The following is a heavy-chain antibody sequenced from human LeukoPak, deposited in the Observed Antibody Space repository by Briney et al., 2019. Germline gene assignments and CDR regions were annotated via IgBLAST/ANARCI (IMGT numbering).Heavy chain of an antibody. CDR1: GGTFSSYT. CDR2: IIPILGIA. Sequence: GASVKVSCKASGGTFSSYTISWVRQAPGRGLEWMGRIIPILGIANYAQKFQGRVTITADKSTSTAYMELSSLRSEDTAVYYCAREWLGSSPHPFDYWGQGTLVTVSS. V-gene: IGHV1-69*04. D-gene: IGHD6-6*01. J-gene: IGHJ4*02. CDR3: AREWLGSSPHPFDY.